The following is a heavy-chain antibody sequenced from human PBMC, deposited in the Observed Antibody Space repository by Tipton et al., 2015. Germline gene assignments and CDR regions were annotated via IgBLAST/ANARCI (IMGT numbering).Heavy chain of an antibody. J-gene: IGHJ4*02. D-gene: IGHD1-26*01. CDR2: IYPGDTET. Sequence: VQLVQSGAEVKKPGESLKISCKGSGYIFTSFWIGWVRQMPGKGLEWMGTIYPGDTETRYNPSFQGQVTISADMSITPPYLQWRSLRASDPAMYYCVRRARRVGSHSYPYYFDYWGQGTLVPVSS. V-gene: IGHV5-51*01. CDR1: GYIFTSFW. CDR3: VRRARRVGSHSYPYYFDY.